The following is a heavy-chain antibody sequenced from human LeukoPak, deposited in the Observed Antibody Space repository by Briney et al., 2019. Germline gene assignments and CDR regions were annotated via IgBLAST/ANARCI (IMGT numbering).Heavy chain of an antibody. Sequence: ASVKVSCKASGYTFTGYYMHWVRQAPGQGLEWMGWINPNSGGTNYAQKFQGRVTMTRDTSISTAYMELSRLRSDDTAVYHCARQYYYGSGGPFDYWGQGTLVTVSS. D-gene: IGHD3-10*01. CDR1: GYTFTGYY. CDR3: ARQYYYGSGGPFDY. V-gene: IGHV1-2*02. J-gene: IGHJ4*02. CDR2: INPNSGGT.